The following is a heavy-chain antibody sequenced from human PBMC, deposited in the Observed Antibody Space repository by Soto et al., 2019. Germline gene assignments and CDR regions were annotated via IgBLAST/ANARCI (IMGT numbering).Heavy chain of an antibody. CDR3: ARGGYYDGSGYTYGGDDY. CDR1: GGTFSSYT. D-gene: IGHD3-22*01. Sequence: QVQLVQSGAEVKKPGSSVKVSCKASGGTFSSYTISWVRQAPGQGLEWMGRIIPILGIANYAQKFQGRVTIPANKSTSTAYMELSSLRSEDTAVYYCARGGYYDGSGYTYGGDDYWGQGTLVTVSS. J-gene: IGHJ4*02. V-gene: IGHV1-69*02. CDR2: IIPILGIA.